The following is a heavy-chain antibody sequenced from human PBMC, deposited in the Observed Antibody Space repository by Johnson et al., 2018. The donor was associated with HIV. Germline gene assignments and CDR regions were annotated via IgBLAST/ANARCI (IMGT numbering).Heavy chain of an antibody. V-gene: IGHV3-43D*03. CDR1: GFKFDDCA. Sequence: VQLVESGGVVVQPGGSLRLSCAASGFKFDDCAMHWVRQAPGNGLEWVSLIRWDGGVTHSVDSVKGRFTISRDNSTNPLYLQLNSLRAEETAVYYCASDRVPDAFDIWGQGTMVTVSS. D-gene: IGHD3-3*01. J-gene: IGHJ3*02. CDR2: IRWDGGVT. CDR3: ASDRVPDAFDI.